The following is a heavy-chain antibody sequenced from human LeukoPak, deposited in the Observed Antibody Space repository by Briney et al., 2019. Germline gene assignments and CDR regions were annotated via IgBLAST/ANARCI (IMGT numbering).Heavy chain of an antibody. Sequence: PGGSLRLSCAASGFTFSNYAMSWVRQAPGKGLEWVSTISGGGITTYYADSAKGRFTISRDNSKNTMFLQMNSLRADDTAVYYCPRQSYASGWNPFDYWGQGILVIVSS. CDR1: GFTFSNYA. J-gene: IGHJ4*02. V-gene: IGHV3-23*01. CDR3: PRQSYASGWNPFDY. CDR2: ISGGGITT. D-gene: IGHD6-19*01.